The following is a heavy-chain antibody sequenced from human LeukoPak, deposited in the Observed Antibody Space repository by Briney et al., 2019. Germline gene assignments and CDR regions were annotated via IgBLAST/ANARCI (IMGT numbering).Heavy chain of an antibody. J-gene: IGHJ4*02. CDR1: GFTFSSYN. V-gene: IGHV3-21*01. Sequence: GGSLRLSCAASGFTFSSYNMNWVRQAPGKGLEWVSSISSSSSYIYYADSVKGRFTISRDNAKNSLYLQMNSLRAEDTAVYYCARDSLSGAFDYWGQGTLVTVSS. CDR3: ARDSLSGAFDY. D-gene: IGHD4-17*01. CDR2: ISSSSSYI.